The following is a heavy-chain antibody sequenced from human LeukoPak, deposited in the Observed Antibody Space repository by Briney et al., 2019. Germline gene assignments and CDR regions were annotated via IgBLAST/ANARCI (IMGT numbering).Heavy chain of an antibody. CDR3: ARALWIVASFDP. CDR2: INPNSGGT. D-gene: IGHD3-22*01. CDR1: GYTFTDYY. V-gene: IGHV1-2*02. J-gene: IGHJ5*02. Sequence: GASVTVSFTASGYTFTDYYMHWVRHPPGQGLDWTGWINPNSGGTNYAQKFQGRVTMTRDTSISTAYMELSRLRSDDTAVYYCARALWIVASFDPWGQGTLVTVSS.